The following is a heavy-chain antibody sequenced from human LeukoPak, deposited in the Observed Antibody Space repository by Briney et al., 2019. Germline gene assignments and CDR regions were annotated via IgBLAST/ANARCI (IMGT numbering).Heavy chain of an antibody. CDR2: IYYSGST. J-gene: IGHJ4*02. V-gene: IGHV4-39*01. Sequence: SETLSLTCTVSGGSISSSSYYWGWIRQPPGKGLEWIGSIYYSGSTYYNPSLESRVTISVDTSKNQFSLKLSSVTAADTAAYYCARHDYQLTELLWFGELLMGSFGYWGQGTLVTVSS. CDR1: GGSISSSSYY. CDR3: ARHDYQLTELLWFGELLMGSFGY. D-gene: IGHD3-10*01.